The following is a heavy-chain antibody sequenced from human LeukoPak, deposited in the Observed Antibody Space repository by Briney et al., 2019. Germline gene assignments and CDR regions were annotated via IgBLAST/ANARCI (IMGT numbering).Heavy chain of an antibody. V-gene: IGHV3-53*01. Sequence: GGSRRLSWAASGFTVSTNYMSWVRQAPGKGLEWVSVIFNDGTTYYADSVKGRFTISRDNSKNTIYLQMNSLRVDDMAVYYCARAPCSGYTCSHDYWGQGTLVTVSS. CDR2: IFNDGTT. D-gene: IGHD2-15*01. CDR3: ARAPCSGYTCSHDY. CDR1: GFTVSTNY. J-gene: IGHJ4*02.